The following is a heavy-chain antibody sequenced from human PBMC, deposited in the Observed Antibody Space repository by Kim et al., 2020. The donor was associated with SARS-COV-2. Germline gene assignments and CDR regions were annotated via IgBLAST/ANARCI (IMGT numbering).Heavy chain of an antibody. CDR1: GYTFTSYA. J-gene: IGHJ6*02. Sequence: ASVKVSCKASGYTFTSYAMHWVRQAPGQRLEWMGWINAGNGNTKYSQKFQGRVTITGDTSASTAYMELSSLRSEDTAVYYCAGIVVVPAATYYNYYGRDVWGQGTTV. D-gene: IGHD2-2*01. V-gene: IGHV1-3*01. CDR3: AGIVVVPAATYYNYYGRDV. CDR2: INAGNGNT.